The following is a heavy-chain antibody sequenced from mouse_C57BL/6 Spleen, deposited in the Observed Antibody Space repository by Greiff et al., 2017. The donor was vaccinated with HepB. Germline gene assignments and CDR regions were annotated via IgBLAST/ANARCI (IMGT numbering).Heavy chain of an antibody. J-gene: IGHJ3*01. Sequence: VQLKQSGAELVRPGASVKLSCTASGFNIKDDYMHWVKQRPEQGLEWIGWIDPENGDTEYASKFQGKATITADTSSNTAYLQLSSLTSEDTAVYYCTTIYYDHEGFAYWGQGTLVTVSA. CDR3: TTIYYDHEGFAY. CDR1: GFNIKDDY. D-gene: IGHD2-4*01. CDR2: IDPENGDT. V-gene: IGHV14-4*01.